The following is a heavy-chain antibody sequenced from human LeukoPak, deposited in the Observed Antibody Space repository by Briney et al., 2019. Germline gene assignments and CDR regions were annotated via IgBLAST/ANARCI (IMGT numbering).Heavy chain of an antibody. J-gene: IGHJ5*02. D-gene: IGHD3-9*01. CDR1: GGSISSYY. CDR2: IYYSGST. Sequence: SETLSLTCTVSGGSISSYYWSWIRQPPGKGLEWIGYIYYSGSTNYNPSLKSRVTISVDTSKNQFSLQLNSVTPEDTAVYYCARNIPERYFYWFDPWGQGTLVTVSS. CDR3: ARNIPERYFYWFDP. V-gene: IGHV4-59*12.